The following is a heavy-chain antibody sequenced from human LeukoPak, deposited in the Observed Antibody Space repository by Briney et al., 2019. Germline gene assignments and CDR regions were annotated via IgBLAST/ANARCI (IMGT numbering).Heavy chain of an antibody. J-gene: IGHJ3*02. D-gene: IGHD3-10*02. Sequence: PGGSLRLSCAASGFTFSSYSMNWVRQAPGKGLEWVSSISSSSSYIYYAGSVKGRFTISRDNAKNSLYLQMNSLRAEDTAVYYCARANYYVGAFDIWGQGTMVTVSS. CDR2: ISSSSSYI. CDR1: GFTFSSYS. V-gene: IGHV3-21*01. CDR3: ARANYYVGAFDI.